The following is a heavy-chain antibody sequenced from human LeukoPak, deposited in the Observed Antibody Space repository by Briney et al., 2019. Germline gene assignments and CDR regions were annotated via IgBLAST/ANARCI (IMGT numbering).Heavy chain of an antibody. J-gene: IGHJ4*02. D-gene: IGHD6-13*01. V-gene: IGHV3-48*03. CDR1: GYTFSNYE. Sequence: PGGTLRLSRAASGYTFSNYEMHWVRRAPGKGLVWVSYIRSSGSTMYYADYVKGRFTISRDTAKNSLYLQMYSLRAEDTAVYYCAIDHLGGSSWLLFGYWGQGTLVTVSS. CDR3: AIDHLGGSSWLLFGY. CDR2: IRSSGSTM.